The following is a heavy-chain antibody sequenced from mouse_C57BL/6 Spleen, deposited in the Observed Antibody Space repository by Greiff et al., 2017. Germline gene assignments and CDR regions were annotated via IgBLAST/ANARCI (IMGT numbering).Heavy chain of an antibody. V-gene: IGHV1-61*01. CDR1: GYTFTSYW. D-gene: IGHD1-1*01. CDR3: ARGNSRGFAY. CDR2: IYPSDSET. Sequence: QVHVKQPGAELVRPGSSVKLSCKASGYTFTSYWMDWVKQRPGQGLEWIGNIYPSDSETHYNQKFKDKATLTVDKSSSTAYMQLSSLTSEDSAVYYCARGNSRGFAYWGQGTLVTVSA. J-gene: IGHJ3*01.